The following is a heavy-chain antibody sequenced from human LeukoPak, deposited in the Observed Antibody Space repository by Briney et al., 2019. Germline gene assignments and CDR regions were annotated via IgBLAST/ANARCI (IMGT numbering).Heavy chain of an antibody. CDR3: ARGDYDYVWGSSYYYYYYMDV. V-gene: IGHV3-74*01. CDR1: GYSISSGYY. CDR2: INSDRSST. D-gene: IGHD3-16*01. J-gene: IGHJ6*03. Sequence: PSETLSLTCTVSGYSISSGYYWGWIRHAPGKGLVWVSRINSDRSSTSYADSVKGRFTISRDNAKNTLYLQMNSLRAEDTAVYYCARGDYDYVWGSSYYYYYYMDVWGKGTTVTISS.